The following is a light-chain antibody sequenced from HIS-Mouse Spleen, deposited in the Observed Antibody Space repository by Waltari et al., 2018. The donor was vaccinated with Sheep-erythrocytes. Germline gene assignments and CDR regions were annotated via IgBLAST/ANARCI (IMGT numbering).Light chain of an antibody. CDR3: QQRSNWYT. Sequence: EIVLTQSPATLSLSPGERATLSCRASQSVSSYLAWYQQKPGQAPRLLIYDASNRATGIPARCSGSGSGTDFTLTISSLEPEDFAVYYCQQRSNWYTFGQGTKLESK. J-gene: IGKJ2*01. CDR2: DAS. CDR1: QSVSSY. V-gene: IGKV3-11*01.